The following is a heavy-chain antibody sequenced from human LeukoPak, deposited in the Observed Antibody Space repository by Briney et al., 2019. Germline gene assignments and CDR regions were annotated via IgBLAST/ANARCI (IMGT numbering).Heavy chain of an antibody. Sequence: GRSLRLACAASGFKFSNYAMHWVRQAPGKGLEWVAVISYDGSNKYYADSVKGRFTISRDNSKNTLYLQMNSLRAEDTAVYYCAKLPVLRYFDWLADDAFDIWGQGTMVTVSS. CDR1: GFKFSNYA. CDR3: AKLPVLRYFDWLADDAFDI. D-gene: IGHD3-9*01. CDR2: ISYDGSNK. V-gene: IGHV3-30*18. J-gene: IGHJ3*02.